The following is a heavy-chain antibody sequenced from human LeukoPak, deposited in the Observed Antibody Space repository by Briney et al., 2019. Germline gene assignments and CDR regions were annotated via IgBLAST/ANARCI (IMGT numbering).Heavy chain of an antibody. CDR3: AKQAGIDQLVHFDY. CDR2: ISGSGGST. J-gene: IGHJ4*02. D-gene: IGHD6-13*01. V-gene: IGHV3-23*01. CDR1: GFTFSSYA. Sequence: GGSLRLSCAASGFTFSSYAMSWVRQAPGKGLEWVSGISGSGGSTNYADSVKGRFTISRDNSKNSLYLQMNSLSAEESAIYYCAKQAGIDQLVHFDYWGQGTLVTVSS.